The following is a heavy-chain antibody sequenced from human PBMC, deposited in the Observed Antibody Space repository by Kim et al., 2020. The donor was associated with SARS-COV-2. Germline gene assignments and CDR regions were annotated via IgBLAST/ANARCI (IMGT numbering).Heavy chain of an antibody. CDR3: ARDGDLYSSGKDAFDI. CDR1: GFTFSSYW. D-gene: IGHD6-19*01. V-gene: IGHV3-7*01. CDR2: IKQDGNKK. Sequence: GGSLRLSCAASGFTFSSYWMTWVRQAPGKGLEWVAIIKQDGNKKYYVDSVKGRFTISRDNAKNSLYLQMNSLRAEDTAVYYCARDGDLYSSGKDAFDIWG. J-gene: IGHJ3*02.